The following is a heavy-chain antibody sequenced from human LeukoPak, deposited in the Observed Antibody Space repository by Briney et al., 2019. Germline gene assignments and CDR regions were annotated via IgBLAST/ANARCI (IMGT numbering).Heavy chain of an antibody. CDR3: ARDPSIEVAGGDY. J-gene: IGHJ4*02. CDR1: GGSISSRTYY. CDR2: IYYSGSA. Sequence: SETLSLTCAVSGGSISSRTYYWGWIRQPPGKGLEWIGSIYYSGSACYNPSLKGRVTISVDTSKNQFSLRLSSVTAADTAVYYCARDPSIEVAGGDYWGQGTLVTVSS. V-gene: IGHV4-39*02. D-gene: IGHD6-19*01.